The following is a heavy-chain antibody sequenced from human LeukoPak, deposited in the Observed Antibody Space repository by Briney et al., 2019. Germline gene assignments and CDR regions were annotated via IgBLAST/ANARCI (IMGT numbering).Heavy chain of an antibody. D-gene: IGHD1-1*01. Sequence: GGSLRLSCEASGFSFSNSAMSWVRQAPGKGLEWVSTISNSGDATYYADSVKGRFTISRDNSKNTLYLQMNSLRAEDTAVYYCAKAPPYKKYFDYWGQGTLVTVSS. V-gene: IGHV3-23*01. CDR1: GFSFSNSA. CDR3: AKAPPYKKYFDY. J-gene: IGHJ4*02. CDR2: ISNSGDAT.